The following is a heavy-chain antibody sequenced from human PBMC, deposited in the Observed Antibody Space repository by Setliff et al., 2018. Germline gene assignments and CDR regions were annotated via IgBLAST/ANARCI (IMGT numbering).Heavy chain of an antibody. Sequence: ASVKVSCKASGYDFTDHYMHWVRQAPGQGLEWMGIINPSGGSTSYAQKFQGRVTITADESTSTAYMELSSLRSEDTAVYYCARDNWIFGVELPHYYYMDVWGKGTTVTVSS. CDR3: ARDNWIFGVELPHYYYMDV. CDR1: GYDFTDHY. V-gene: IGHV1-46*01. D-gene: IGHD3-3*01. CDR2: INPSGGST. J-gene: IGHJ6*03.